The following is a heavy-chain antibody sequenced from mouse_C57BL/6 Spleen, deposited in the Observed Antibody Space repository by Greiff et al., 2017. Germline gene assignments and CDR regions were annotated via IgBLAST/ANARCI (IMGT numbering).Heavy chain of an antibody. Sequence: QVQLQQSGAELVKPGASVKISCKASGYAFSSYWMNWVKQRPGKGLEWIGQIYPGDGDTNYNGKFKGKATLTADKSSSTAYMQLSSLTSEDSAVDFCARAYYDYDWYFDVWGTGTTVTVSS. J-gene: IGHJ1*03. CDR3: ARAYYDYDWYFDV. V-gene: IGHV1-80*01. CDR1: GYAFSSYW. D-gene: IGHD2-4*01. CDR2: IYPGDGDT.